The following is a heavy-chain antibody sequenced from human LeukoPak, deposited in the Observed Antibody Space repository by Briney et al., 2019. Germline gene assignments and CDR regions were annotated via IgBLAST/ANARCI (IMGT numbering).Heavy chain of an antibody. J-gene: IGHJ4*02. D-gene: IGHD3-10*01. V-gene: IGHV1-2*02. CDR3: ACELGVRELDY. CDR2: INPNSGGT. CDR1: GYTFTSYA. Sequence: ASVKVSCKASGYTFTSYAINWVRQAPGQGLEWMGWINPNSGGTNYAQKFQGRVTMTRDTSISTAYMELSRLRSDDTAVYYCACELGVRELDYWGQGTLVTISS.